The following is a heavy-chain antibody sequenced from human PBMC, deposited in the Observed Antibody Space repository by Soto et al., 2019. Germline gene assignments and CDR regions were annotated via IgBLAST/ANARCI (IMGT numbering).Heavy chain of an antibody. CDR3: ARAQGAVAGTGGRYYYYYGMDV. V-gene: IGHV4-34*01. D-gene: IGHD6-19*01. J-gene: IGHJ6*02. Sequence: SETLSLTCAVYGGSFSGYYWSWIRQPPGKGLQWIGEINHSGSTNYNPSLKSRVTISVDTSKNQFSLKLSSVTAADTAVYYCARAQGAVAGTGGRYYYYYGMDVWGQGTTVTVSS. CDR1: GGSFSGYY. CDR2: INHSGST.